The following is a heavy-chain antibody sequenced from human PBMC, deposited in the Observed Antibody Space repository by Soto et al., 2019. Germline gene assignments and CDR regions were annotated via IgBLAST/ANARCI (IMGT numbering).Heavy chain of an antibody. Sequence: ASVKVSCKASGGTFSSYAISWVRQAPGQGLEWMGGIIPIFGTANYAQKFQGRVTITADESTSTAYMELSSLRSEDTAVYYCASGLGYDILTGYAFDIWGQGTMVTVSS. CDR3: ASGLGYDILTGYAFDI. CDR1: GGTFSSYA. D-gene: IGHD3-9*01. V-gene: IGHV1-69*13. J-gene: IGHJ3*02. CDR2: IIPIFGTA.